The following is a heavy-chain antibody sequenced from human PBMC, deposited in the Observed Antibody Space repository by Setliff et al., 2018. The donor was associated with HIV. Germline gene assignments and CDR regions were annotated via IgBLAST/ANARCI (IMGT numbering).Heavy chain of an antibody. CDR2: MHHSGTT. Sequence: PSETLSLTCTVSGNSITSNSYYWGWIRQSPGKGLEWIGTMHHSGTTYYNPSLKSRVTMSVDTSKNQFSLNLIFVTAADTAVYYCARQSSNTWSWFDPWGQGTLVTVSS. D-gene: IGHD6-13*01. CDR1: GNSITSNSYY. J-gene: IGHJ5*02. CDR3: ARQSSNTWSWFDP. V-gene: IGHV4-39*01.